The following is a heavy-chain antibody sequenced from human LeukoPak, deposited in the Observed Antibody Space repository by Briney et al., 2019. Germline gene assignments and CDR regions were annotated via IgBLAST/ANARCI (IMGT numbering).Heavy chain of an antibody. V-gene: IGHV4-4*07. D-gene: IGHD3-10*02. Sequence: PSETLSLTCTVSGGSISSFSWIWIRQPAGRGLEWVGRIYTSGGTDYNPSLEGRLTISVDTSKNQCSLKLTSVTAADTAVYYCARDSPFTMYHAFDIWGQGTVVTVSS. CDR1: GGSISSFS. CDR2: IYTSGGT. J-gene: IGHJ3*02. CDR3: ARDSPFTMYHAFDI.